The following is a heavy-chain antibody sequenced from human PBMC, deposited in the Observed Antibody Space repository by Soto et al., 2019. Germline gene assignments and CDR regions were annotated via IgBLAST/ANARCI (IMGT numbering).Heavy chain of an antibody. V-gene: IGHV1-69*13. CDR1: GGTFSTHA. CDR3: ARGYCSGGKCYSGMDV. CDR2: IIPISGTT. D-gene: IGHD2-15*01. J-gene: IGHJ6*02. Sequence: SVKVSCKASGGTFSTHAIIWVRQAPGHGLEWMGGIIPISGTTYYTQKFQGRVTITADEPTSTAFMELSSLKSDDTAVFYCARGYCSGGKCYSGMDVWGQGTMVTVSS.